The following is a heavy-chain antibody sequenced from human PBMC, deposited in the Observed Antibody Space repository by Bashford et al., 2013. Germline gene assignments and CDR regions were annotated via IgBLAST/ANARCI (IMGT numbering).Heavy chain of an antibody. CDR1: GGTFSSYA. D-gene: IGHD3/OR15-3a*01. CDR3: ARCLGTGDYMDV. V-gene: IGHV1-69*13. J-gene: IGHJ6*03. CDR2: IIPIFGTA. Sequence: SVKVSCKASGGTFSSYAISWVRQAPGQGLEWMGGIIPIFGTANYAQKFQGRVTITADESTSTAYMELSSLRSEDTAVYYCARCLGTGDYMDVWGKGTTVTVSS.